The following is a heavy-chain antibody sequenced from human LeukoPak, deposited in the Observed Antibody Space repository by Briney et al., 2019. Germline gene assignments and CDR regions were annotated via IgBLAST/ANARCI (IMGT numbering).Heavy chain of an antibody. D-gene: IGHD2-21*02. J-gene: IGHJ4*02. CDR1: GYTFTGYY. V-gene: IGHV1-2*02. CDR3: ARVSAYCGGDCYLDFDY. CDR2: INPNSGGT. Sequence: ASVKVSCKASGYTFTGYYMHWVRQAPGQGLEWMGWINPNSGGTNYAQKFQGRVTMTRDTSISTAYMELSRLRSDDTAVYYCARVSAYCGGDCYLDFDYWGQGTLVTVSS.